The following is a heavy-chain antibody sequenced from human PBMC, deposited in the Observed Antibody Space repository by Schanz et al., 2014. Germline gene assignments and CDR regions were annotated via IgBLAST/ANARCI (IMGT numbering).Heavy chain of an antibody. J-gene: IGHJ4*02. V-gene: IGHV3-9*01. D-gene: IGHD3-3*01. CDR2: ISWNGAGI. CDR3: AKDIRIRLFFQFDS. CDR1: GFTFADYA. Sequence: VQLVESGGAVVQPGGSLRLSCAASGFTFADYAMHWVRQAPGKGLEWVSGISWNGAGIGYADSVKGRFTISRDNAKNSLYLQMNSVTAEDTALYYCAKDIRIRLFFQFDSWGQGTLVTVSS.